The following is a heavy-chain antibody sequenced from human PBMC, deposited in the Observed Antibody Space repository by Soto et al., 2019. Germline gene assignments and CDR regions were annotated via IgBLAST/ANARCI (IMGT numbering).Heavy chain of an antibody. J-gene: IGHJ5*02. CDR2: IIPIFGTA. CDR1: GGTFSSYA. V-gene: IGHV1-69*13. CDR3: ARMATFGSLNWFDP. D-gene: IGHD3-16*01. Sequence: SVKVSCKASGGTFSSYAISWVRQAPGQGLEWMGGIIPIFGTANYAQKFQGRVTITADESTSTAYMELSSLRSDDTAVYYCARMATFGSLNWFDPCGQGTLVTVSS.